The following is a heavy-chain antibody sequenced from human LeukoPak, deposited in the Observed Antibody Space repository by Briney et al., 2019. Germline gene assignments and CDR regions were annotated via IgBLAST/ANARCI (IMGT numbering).Heavy chain of an antibody. D-gene: IGHD7-27*01. Sequence: GASVKVSCKASGYTLTDNHLYWVRQAPGQGLEWMGWIDPNSGVTNFAQNFQGRLTMTTDTSISTAYMELSRLTSDDTTVYYCARALGINAFDVWGQGTLVTVFS. CDR1: GYTLTDNH. J-gene: IGHJ3*01. CDR3: ARALGINAFDV. V-gene: IGHV1-2*02. CDR2: IDPNSGVT.